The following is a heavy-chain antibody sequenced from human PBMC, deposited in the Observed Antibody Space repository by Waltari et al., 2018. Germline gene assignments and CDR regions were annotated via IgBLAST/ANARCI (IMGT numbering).Heavy chain of an antibody. V-gene: IGHV3-30*03. CDR2: ISSDGSYE. Sequence: QVQLVESGGGVVQPGRSLRLSCAASRFSLTTYGMHWVRQAPGKGLEWVALISSDGSYEYYPDAVKGRFTISRDNSKTTVFLQMNSLRDEDTAVYYCATRDILGGSQNYYYYGMDVWGQGTRVTVSS. CDR3: ATRDILGGSQNYYYYGMDV. CDR1: RFSLTTYG. J-gene: IGHJ6*02. D-gene: IGHD1-26*01.